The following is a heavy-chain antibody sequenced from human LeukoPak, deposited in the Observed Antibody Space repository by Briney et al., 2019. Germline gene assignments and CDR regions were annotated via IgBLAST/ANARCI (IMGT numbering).Heavy chain of an antibody. V-gene: IGHV4-61*02. CDR1: GGSISSGSYY. D-gene: IGHD1-26*01. CDR2: IYTSGST. J-gene: IGHJ5*02. Sequence: SETLSLTCTVSGGSISSGSYYWSWIRQPAGKGLEWIGRIYTSGSTNYNPSLKSRVTISVDTSKNQFSLKLSSVTAADTAVYYCARGVGAKLGGWFDPWGQGTLVTVSS. CDR3: ARGVGAKLGGWFDP.